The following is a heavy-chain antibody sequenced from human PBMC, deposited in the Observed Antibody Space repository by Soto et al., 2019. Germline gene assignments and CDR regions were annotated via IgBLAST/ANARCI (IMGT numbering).Heavy chain of an antibody. CDR3: AKHPGGNCHYLYFDS. V-gene: IGHV4-31*03. D-gene: IGHD3-16*02. Sequence: SETLSLTCTVSGGSISSGGYYWSWIRQHPEKGLEWIGYMYYIGTTQYNPSLKSRVTMSMDTSTNQFSLKLNSVTAANTAVYYCAKHPGGNCHYLYFDSLGQVALVTVSS. CDR2: MYYIGTT. CDR1: GGSISSGGYY. J-gene: IGHJ4*02.